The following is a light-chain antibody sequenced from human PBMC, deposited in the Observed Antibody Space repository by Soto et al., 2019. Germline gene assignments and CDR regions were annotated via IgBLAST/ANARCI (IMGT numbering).Light chain of an antibody. CDR1: NSDVGTYNY. Sequence: QSVLTQSRSVSGSPGQSVTISCTGTNSDVGTYNYVSWYQQHPGKAPKLIIYDVTKRPSGVPDRFSGSKSGNTASLIISGLQAADEAEYYCCCCSYAGSSSFRVLFGGGTKLTVL. V-gene: IGLV2-11*01. CDR2: DVT. J-gene: IGLJ2*01. CDR3: CSYAGSSSFRVL.